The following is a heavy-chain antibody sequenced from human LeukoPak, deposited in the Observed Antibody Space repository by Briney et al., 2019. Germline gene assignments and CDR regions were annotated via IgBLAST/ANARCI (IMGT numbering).Heavy chain of an antibody. J-gene: IGHJ3*02. Sequence: PGGSLRLSCAASGFTFSDYNMRWIRQAPGKGLEWVSSISRSGSTKYYADSVKGRFTISRDNAKSSLYLQMNSLRAEDTAVYYCARDPEDYYDSSGYYDAFDIWGQGTMVTVSS. D-gene: IGHD3-22*01. CDR2: ISRSGSTK. V-gene: IGHV3-11*04. CDR3: ARDPEDYYDSSGYYDAFDI. CDR1: GFTFSDYN.